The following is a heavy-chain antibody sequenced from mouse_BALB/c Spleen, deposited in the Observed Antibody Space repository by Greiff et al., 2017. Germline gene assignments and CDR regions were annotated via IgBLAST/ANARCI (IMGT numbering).Heavy chain of an antibody. CDR2: ISSGGSYT. CDR3: ARDMGLRSFDY. Sequence: EVKLVESGGGLVKPGGSLKLSCAASGFTFSSYAMSWVRQSPEKRLEWVAEISSGGSYTYYPDTVTGRFTISRDNAKNTLYLEMSSLRSEDTAMYSCARDMGLRSFDYWGQGTTLTVSS. J-gene: IGHJ2*01. D-gene: IGHD2-4*01. V-gene: IGHV5-9-4*01. CDR1: GFTFSSYA.